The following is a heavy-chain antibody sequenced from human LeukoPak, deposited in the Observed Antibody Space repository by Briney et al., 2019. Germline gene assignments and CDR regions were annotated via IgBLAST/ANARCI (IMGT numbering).Heavy chain of an antibody. D-gene: IGHD6-19*01. V-gene: IGHV3-30-3*01. CDR2: ISYDGSNK. Sequence: PGRSLRLACAASGFTFSSYAMHWVRQAPGKGLEWVAVISYDGSNKYYADSVKGRFTISRDNSRNTLYLQMNSLRAEDTAVYYCARGSAVGAFDIWGQGTMVTVSS. CDR1: GFTFSSYA. J-gene: IGHJ3*02. CDR3: ARGSAVGAFDI.